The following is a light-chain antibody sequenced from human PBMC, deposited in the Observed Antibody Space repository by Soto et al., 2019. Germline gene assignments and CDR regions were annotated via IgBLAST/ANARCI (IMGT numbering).Light chain of an antibody. CDR3: LQRNQWPPVT. J-gene: IGKJ4*01. V-gene: IGKV3-11*01. CDR1: PSVSNS. Sequence: ESVLTQSPATLSLSPGERATLSCRASPSVSNSLAWYQHKPGQAPRLLIYDASNRATGVPTRFSGSGSGTDFTLTISSLEPEDFAVYYCLQRNQWPPVTFGGGTRVEIK. CDR2: DAS.